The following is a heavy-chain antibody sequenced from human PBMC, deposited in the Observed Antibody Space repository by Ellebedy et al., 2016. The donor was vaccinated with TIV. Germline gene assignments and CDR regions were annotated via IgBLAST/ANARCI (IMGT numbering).Heavy chain of an antibody. J-gene: IGHJ4*02. CDR2: IVGSGIDT. V-gene: IGHV3-23*01. CDR3: AKASAGSCSGVICYAFDD. CDR1: GFTFSSYA. Sequence: GESLKISCAASGFTFSSYAMNWVRQAPGKRLEWVTSIVGSGIDTYYAGSVEGRFTVSRDNSRNTLHLQMNSLRDEDTAVYYCAKASAGSCSGVICYAFDDWGQGTLVSVSS. D-gene: IGHD2-15*01.